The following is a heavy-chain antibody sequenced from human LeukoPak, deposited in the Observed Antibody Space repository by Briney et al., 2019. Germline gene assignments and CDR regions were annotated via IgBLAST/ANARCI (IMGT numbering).Heavy chain of an antibody. J-gene: IGHJ6*04. V-gene: IGHV4-59*01. CDR2: IYYSGST. D-gene: IGHD3-9*01. Sequence: SETPSLTCTVSGGSISSYYWSWIRQPPGKGLEWIGYIYYSGSTSYNPSLKSRVTISVDTSKNQFSLKLSSVTAADTAVYYCARVTYAYYDILTGPYGDYYGMDVWGKGTTVTVSS. CDR1: GGSISSYY. CDR3: ARVTYAYYDILTGPYGDYYGMDV.